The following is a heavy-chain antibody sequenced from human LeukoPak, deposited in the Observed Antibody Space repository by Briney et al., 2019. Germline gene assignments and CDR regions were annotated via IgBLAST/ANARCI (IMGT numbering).Heavy chain of an antibody. Sequence: SETLSLTCTVSGGSISSTTYYWGWIRQPPGKGLEWIGSIYYSGSTYYNSSLKSRVTISVDTSKNQFSLKLSSVTAADTAVYYCARRAYYDSSGYYFDYWGQGTLVTVSS. CDR2: IYYSGST. V-gene: IGHV4-39*01. CDR3: ARRAYYDSSGYYFDY. J-gene: IGHJ4*02. D-gene: IGHD3-22*01. CDR1: GGSISSTTYY.